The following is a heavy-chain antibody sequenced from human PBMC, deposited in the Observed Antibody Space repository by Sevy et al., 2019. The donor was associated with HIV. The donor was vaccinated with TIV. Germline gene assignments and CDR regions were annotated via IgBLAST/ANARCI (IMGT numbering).Heavy chain of an antibody. V-gene: IGHV4-34*01. J-gene: IGHJ4*02. Sequence: SETLSLTCAVFGESFVGHYWTWISQPPGKGLEWIGEINHSATANYNPSLKSRVTISVDTSNNQFSLRLSSVTAADTAVYYCAKTSTVTTSALDSWGQGTLVTVS. D-gene: IGHD4-17*01. CDR3: AKTSTVTTSALDS. CDR1: GESFVGHY. CDR2: INHSATA.